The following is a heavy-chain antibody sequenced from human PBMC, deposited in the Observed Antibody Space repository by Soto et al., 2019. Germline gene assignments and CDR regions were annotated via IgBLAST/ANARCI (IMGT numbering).Heavy chain of an antibody. J-gene: IGHJ4*02. Sequence: QVHLVQSGAEVKKPGASVKVSCKGSGYAFTTYGITWVRQAPGHGLEWMGWISAHNGNTNYAQKLQGRVTVTRDTSTSTAYMELRSLRSDDTAVYYCARGRYGDYWGQGDLVTVSS. CDR2: ISAHNGNT. CDR1: GYAFTTYG. CDR3: ARGRYGDY. D-gene: IGHD1-1*01. V-gene: IGHV1-18*01.